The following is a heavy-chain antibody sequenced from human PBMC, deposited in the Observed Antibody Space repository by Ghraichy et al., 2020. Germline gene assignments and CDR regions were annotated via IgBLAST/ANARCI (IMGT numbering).Heavy chain of an antibody. CDR2: IYSGGST. CDR3: ASDPELLAPADAFDI. J-gene: IGHJ3*02. CDR1: GFTVSSNY. Sequence: GGSLRLSCAASGFTVSSNYMSWVRQAPGKGLEWVSVIYSGGSTYYADSVKGRFTISRDNSKNTLYLQMNSLRAEDTAVYYCASDPELLAPADAFDIWGQGTMVTVSS. V-gene: IGHV3-53*01. D-gene: IGHD2-15*01.